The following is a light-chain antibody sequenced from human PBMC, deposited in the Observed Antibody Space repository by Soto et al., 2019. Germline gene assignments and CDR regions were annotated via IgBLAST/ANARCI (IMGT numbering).Light chain of an antibody. Sequence: QSVLTQPPSASGTPGQRVTISCSGSSSNIGSNTVNWYQQLPGTAPKLLIYSNNQRPSGVPDRFAGSKSGTSASPAISGLQSENEADYYCAAWDDGLNGVVFGGRTKLTVL. CDR1: SSNIGSNT. J-gene: IGLJ2*01. V-gene: IGLV1-44*01. CDR3: AAWDDGLNGVV. CDR2: SNN.